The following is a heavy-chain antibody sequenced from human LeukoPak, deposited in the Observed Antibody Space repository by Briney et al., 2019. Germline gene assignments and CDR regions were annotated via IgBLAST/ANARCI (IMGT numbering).Heavy chain of an antibody. D-gene: IGHD3-9*01. CDR2: INPNSGGT. CDR1: GYTFTSNY. CDR3: ARDLTPGAFDI. V-gene: IGHV1-2*02. J-gene: IGHJ3*02. Sequence: GASVKVSCKAFGYTFTSNYMHWVRQAPGQGLEWMGWINPNSGGTNYAQKFQGRVTMTRDTSISTAYMELSRLRSDDTAVYYCARDLTPGAFDIWGQGTMVTVSS.